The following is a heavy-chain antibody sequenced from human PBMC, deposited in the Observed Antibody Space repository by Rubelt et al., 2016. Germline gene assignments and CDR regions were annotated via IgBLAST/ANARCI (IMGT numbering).Heavy chain of an antibody. CDR1: GFTFSNAW. CDR3: AGLDVVVVAATVEDY. D-gene: IGHD2-15*01. J-gene: IGHJ4*02. Sequence: SLRLSCAASGFTFSNAWMSWVRQAPGKGLEWVGRIKSKTDGGTTDYAAPVKGGFTISRDDSKNTLYLQMNSLKTEDTAVYYCAGLDVVVVAATVEDYWGQGTLVTVSS. V-gene: IGHV3-15*01. CDR2: IKSKTDGGTT.